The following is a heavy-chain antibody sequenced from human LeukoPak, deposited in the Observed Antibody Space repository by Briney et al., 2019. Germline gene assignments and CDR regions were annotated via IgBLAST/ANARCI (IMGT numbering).Heavy chain of an antibody. CDR3: ARGFSPTDY. Sequence: PSETLSLTCTVSGGSISSYYWSWIRQPPGKGLEWIGYIYCSGSTNYNPSLKSRVTISVDTSKNQFSLKLSSVTAADTAVYYCARGFSPTDYWGQGTLVTVSS. V-gene: IGHV4-59*01. J-gene: IGHJ4*02. CDR2: IYCSGST. CDR1: GGSISSYY.